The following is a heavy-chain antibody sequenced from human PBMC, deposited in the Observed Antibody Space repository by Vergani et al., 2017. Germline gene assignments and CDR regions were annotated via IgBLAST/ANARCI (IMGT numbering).Heavy chain of an antibody. CDR3: ARADSLDDRDFDY. J-gene: IGHJ4*02. CDR1: GFTFSSYA. CDR2: ISYDGSNK. Sequence: QVQLVESGGGVVQPGRSLRLSCAASGFTFSSYAMHWVRQAPGKGLEWVAVISYDGSNKYYADSVKGRFTISRDNSKNTLYLQMNSLRAEDTAVYYCARADSLDDRDFDYWGQGTLVTVSS. D-gene: IGHD3-22*01. V-gene: IGHV3-30-3*01.